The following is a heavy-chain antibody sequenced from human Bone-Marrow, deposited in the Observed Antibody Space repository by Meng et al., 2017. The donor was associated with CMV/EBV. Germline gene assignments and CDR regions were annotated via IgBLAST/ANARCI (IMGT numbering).Heavy chain of an antibody. D-gene: IGHD3-22*01. J-gene: IGHJ3*02. CDR1: GYTFTGYY. Sequence: ASVKVSCKASGYTFTGYYMHWVRQAPGQGLEWMGWINPNSGGTNYVQKFQGRVTMTRDTSISTAYMELSRLRSDDTAVYYSARKGGGGGRSGSRDAFDIWGQGTMVTVSS. CDR2: INPNSGGT. V-gene: IGHV1-2*02. CDR3: ARKGGGGGRSGSRDAFDI.